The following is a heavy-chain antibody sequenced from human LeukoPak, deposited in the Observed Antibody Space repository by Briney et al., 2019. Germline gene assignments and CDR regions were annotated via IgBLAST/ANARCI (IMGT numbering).Heavy chain of an antibody. CDR3: GRVPSDY. CDR1: GFTFSSYS. J-gene: IGHJ4*02. D-gene: IGHD3-10*01. Sequence: TTGGSLRLSCAASGFTFSSYSMNWVRQAPGKGLEWVSSISGSSTYIYYADSVEGRFTISRDNAKNSLYLQMNSLRAEDTAVYYCGRVPSDYWGQGTLVTVSS. CDR2: ISGSSTYI. V-gene: IGHV3-21*01.